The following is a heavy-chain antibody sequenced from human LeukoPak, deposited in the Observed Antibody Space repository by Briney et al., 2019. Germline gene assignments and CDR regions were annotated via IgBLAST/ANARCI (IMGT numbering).Heavy chain of an antibody. CDR1: GGSFSGYY. CDR3: ARESVAIGTRWFDP. Sequence: PSETLSLTCAVYGGSFSGYYWSWIRQPPGKGLEWIGEINHSGSTNYNPSLKSRVTMSLDTSKNQFSLKLSSVTAADTAIYYCARESVAIGTRWFDPWGQGTLVTVSS. V-gene: IGHV4-34*01. CDR2: INHSGST. J-gene: IGHJ5*02. D-gene: IGHD6-13*01.